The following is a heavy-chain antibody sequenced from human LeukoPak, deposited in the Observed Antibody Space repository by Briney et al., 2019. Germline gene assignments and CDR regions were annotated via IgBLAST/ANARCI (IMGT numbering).Heavy chain of an antibody. CDR2: ISWNSGSI. D-gene: IGHD6-19*01. Sequence: GGSLRLSCAASGFTFDDYAMHWVRQAPGKGLEWVSGISWNSGSIGYADSVKGRFTISRDNAKNSLYLQMNSLRAEDTALYYCAKGAYSSGWYVYWGQGTLVTVSS. J-gene: IGHJ4*02. CDR1: GFTFDDYA. CDR3: AKGAYSSGWYVY. V-gene: IGHV3-9*01.